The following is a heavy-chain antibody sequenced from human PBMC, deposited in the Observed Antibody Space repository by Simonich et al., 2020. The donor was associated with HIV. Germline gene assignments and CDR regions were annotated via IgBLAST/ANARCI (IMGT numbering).Heavy chain of an antibody. CDR2: ISYDGSNK. CDR3: ARDRTIAAPGAFDY. V-gene: IGHV3-30*07. Sequence: QVQLVESGGGVVQPGRSLRLSCAASGFTFSRYALHWVRQAPGKGLVWVAVISYDGSNKYYADSVKGRFTISRDNSKNTLYLQMNSLRAEDTAVYYCARDRTIAAPGAFDYWGQGTLVTVSS. CDR1: GFTFSRYA. D-gene: IGHD6-6*01. J-gene: IGHJ4*02.